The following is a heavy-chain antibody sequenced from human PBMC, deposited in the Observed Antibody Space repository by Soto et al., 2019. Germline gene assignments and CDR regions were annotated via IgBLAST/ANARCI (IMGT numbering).Heavy chain of an antibody. CDR2: ISGSGGST. Sequence: GGSLRLSCAASGFTFSSYAMSWVRQAPGKGLEWVSAISGSGGSTYYADSVKGRFTISRDNSKNTLYLQMNSPRAEDTAVYYCAKFLHDYSNYYFDYWGQGTLVTVSS. D-gene: IGHD4-4*01. CDR1: GFTFSSYA. V-gene: IGHV3-23*01. CDR3: AKFLHDYSNYYFDY. J-gene: IGHJ4*02.